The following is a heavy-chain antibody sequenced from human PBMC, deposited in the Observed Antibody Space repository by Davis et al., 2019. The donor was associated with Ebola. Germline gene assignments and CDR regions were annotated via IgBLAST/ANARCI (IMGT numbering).Heavy chain of an antibody. CDR3: AKGRYTVTTGPDY. D-gene: IGHD4-17*01. CDR2: ISWYSGSI. CDR1: GFTFDDYA. Sequence: GGSLRLSCAASGFTFDDYAMHWVRQAPGKGLEWVSGISWYSGSIGYADSVKGRFTISRDNAKNSLYLQMNSLRAEDTALYYCAKGRYTVTTGPDYWGQGTLVTVSS. J-gene: IGHJ4*02. V-gene: IGHV3-9*01.